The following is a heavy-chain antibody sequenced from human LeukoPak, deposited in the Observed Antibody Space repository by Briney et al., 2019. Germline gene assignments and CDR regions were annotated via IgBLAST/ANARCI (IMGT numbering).Heavy chain of an antibody. CDR2: INHSGST. D-gene: IGHD4-11*01. CDR3: ARGRPTTVTTNYYYMDV. V-gene: IGHV4-34*01. CDR1: GGSISSYY. J-gene: IGHJ6*03. Sequence: SETLSLTCTVSGGSISSYYWSWIRQPPGKGLEWIGEINHSGSTNYNPSLKSRVTISVDTSKNQFSLKLSSVTAADTAVYYCARGRPTTVTTNYYYMDVWGKGTTVTVSS.